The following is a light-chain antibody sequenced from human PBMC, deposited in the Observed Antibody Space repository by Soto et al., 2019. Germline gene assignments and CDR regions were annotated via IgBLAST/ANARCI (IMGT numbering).Light chain of an antibody. J-gene: IGKJ4*01. CDR3: QQRSAWLT. V-gene: IGKV3-11*01. CDR2: DAS. Sequence: EIVLTQSPATLSLSPGERATLSCRASQSVSSFLAWYQQKPGQAPRLLIYDASNRATGVPPRFSGSGSGTDFTLTISSLEPEDFAVYYCQQRSAWLTFGGGTKVEIK. CDR1: QSVSSF.